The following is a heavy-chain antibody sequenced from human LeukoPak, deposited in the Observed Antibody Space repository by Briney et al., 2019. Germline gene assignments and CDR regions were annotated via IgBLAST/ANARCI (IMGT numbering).Heavy chain of an antibody. CDR1: GFTFSTYG. CDR2: ISYDGSNK. D-gene: IGHD2-15*01. V-gene: IGHV3-30*18. CDR3: AKDMCSGGSCYAVDY. J-gene: IGHJ4*02. Sequence: GGSLRLSCAASGFTFSTYGMHWVRQAPGKGLDWVAVISYDGSNKYYADSVKGRFTISRDNSKNTLYLQMNSLRAEDTAVYYCAKDMCSGGSCYAVDYWGQGTLVTVSS.